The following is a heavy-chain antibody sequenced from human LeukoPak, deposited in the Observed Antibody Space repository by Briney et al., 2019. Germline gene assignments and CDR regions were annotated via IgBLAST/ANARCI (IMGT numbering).Heavy chain of an antibody. CDR1: GFTFSCYI. V-gene: IGHV3-21*01. D-gene: IGHD3-10*01. Sequence: GGSLRLSCPASGFTFSCYIMNWVRQAPGKGLEWVSSISSSSYIYYADSVKGRFTISRDNAKNSLYLQMNSLRAEDTAVYYCARDVAYYYGSGSYYNKNDYWGQGTLVTVSS. J-gene: IGHJ4*02. CDR3: ARDVAYYYGSGSYYNKNDY. CDR2: ISSSSYI.